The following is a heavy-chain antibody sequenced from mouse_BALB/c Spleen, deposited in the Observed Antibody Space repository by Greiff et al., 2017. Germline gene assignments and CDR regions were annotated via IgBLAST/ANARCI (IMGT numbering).Heavy chain of an antibody. Sequence: EVMLVESGAELVKPGASVKLSCTASGFNIKDTYMHWVKQRPEQGLEWIGRIDPANGNTKYDPKFQGKATITADTSSNTAYLQLSSLTSEDTAVYYCARGGITTDAVDYWGQGTTLTVSS. D-gene: IGHD2-4*01. CDR3: ARGGITTDAVDY. V-gene: IGHV14-3*02. CDR1: GFNIKDTY. CDR2: IDPANGNT. J-gene: IGHJ2*01.